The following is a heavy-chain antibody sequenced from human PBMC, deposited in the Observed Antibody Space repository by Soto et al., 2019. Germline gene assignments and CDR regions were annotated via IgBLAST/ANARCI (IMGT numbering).Heavy chain of an antibody. CDR3: ARDRVAAVVLRFLEWLQYYGMDV. CDR1: GYTFSNFG. V-gene: IGHV1-18*01. D-gene: IGHD3-3*01. Sequence: ASVKVSCKASGYTFSNFGISWLRQAPGQGLEWMGWISAYSGNTNYAQKLQGRVTMTTDTSTSTAYMELRSLRSDDTAVYYCARDRVAAVVLRFLEWLQYYGMDVWGQGTTVTVSS. CDR2: ISAYSGNT. J-gene: IGHJ6*02.